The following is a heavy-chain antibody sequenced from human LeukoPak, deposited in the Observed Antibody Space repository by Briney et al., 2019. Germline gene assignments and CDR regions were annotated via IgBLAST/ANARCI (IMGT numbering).Heavy chain of an antibody. CDR1: GFTFSNYW. Sequence: GGSLRLSCAASGFTFSNYWMHWVRQAPGKGLVWVSRINSDGSNTNYADSVKGRFTISRDNAKNSLYLQMNSLRAEDTALYYCARDGVAGYFDYWGQGILVTVSS. J-gene: IGHJ4*02. D-gene: IGHD6-19*01. V-gene: IGHV3-74*01. CDR2: INSDGSNT. CDR3: ARDGVAGYFDY.